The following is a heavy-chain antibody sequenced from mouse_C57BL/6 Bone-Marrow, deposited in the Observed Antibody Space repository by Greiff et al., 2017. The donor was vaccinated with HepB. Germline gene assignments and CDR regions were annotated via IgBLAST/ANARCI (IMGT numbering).Heavy chain of an antibody. Sequence: EVKLVESGGGLVQPGGSRKLSCAASGFTFSSFGIHWVRQAPEKGLEWVAYISSGSSAIYYADTVKGRFTISRDNPKNTLFLQMTSLRCEDTAMYYCARQDPFYYAMDYWGQGTSVTVSS. J-gene: IGHJ4*01. V-gene: IGHV5-17*02. CDR2: ISSGSSAI. CDR3: ARQDPFYYAMDY. CDR1: GFTFSSFG.